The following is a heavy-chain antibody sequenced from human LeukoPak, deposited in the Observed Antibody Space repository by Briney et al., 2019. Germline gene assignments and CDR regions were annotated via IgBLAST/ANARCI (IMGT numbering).Heavy chain of an antibody. CDR2: IYDSGST. Sequence: SETLSLTCTVSGDSISNYYWNWIRQPPGKGLEWIGYIYDSGSTDYNPSLKSRGTISMDTSKNQFSLKLSSVTAADTAVYYCAGGMVRGINVYWGQGTLVSVSS. CDR1: GDSISNYY. J-gene: IGHJ4*02. CDR3: AGGMVRGINVY. D-gene: IGHD3-10*01. V-gene: IGHV4-59*01.